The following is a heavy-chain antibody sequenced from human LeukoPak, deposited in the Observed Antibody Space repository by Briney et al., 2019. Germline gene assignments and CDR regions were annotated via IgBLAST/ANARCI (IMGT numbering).Heavy chain of an antibody. J-gene: IGHJ4*02. Sequence: ASVTVSCKASGYTFTSYYMHWVRQAPGQGLEWMGIINPSGGSTSYAQKFQGRVTMTRDTSTSTVYMELSSLRSEDTAVYYCARGIGQQLSTVGFDYWGQGTLVTVSS. D-gene: IGHD6-13*01. CDR3: ARGIGQQLSTVGFDY. V-gene: IGHV1-46*01. CDR1: GYTFTSYY. CDR2: INPSGGST.